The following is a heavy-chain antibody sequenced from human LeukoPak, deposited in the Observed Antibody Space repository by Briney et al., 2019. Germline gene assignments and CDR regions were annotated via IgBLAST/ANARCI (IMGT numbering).Heavy chain of an antibody. CDR1: GYSFTSYW. CDR3: ARSCSQQWRDYNWFDP. D-gene: IGHD6-19*01. V-gene: IGHV5-51*01. J-gene: IGHJ5*02. CDR2: IYPGDSDT. Sequence: GESLKISCKGSGYSFTSYWIGWVRQMPGKGLEWMGIIYPGDSDTRYSPSFQGQVTISADKSISTAYLQWSSLKASDTAMYYCARSCSQQWRDYNWFDPWGQGTLVTVSS.